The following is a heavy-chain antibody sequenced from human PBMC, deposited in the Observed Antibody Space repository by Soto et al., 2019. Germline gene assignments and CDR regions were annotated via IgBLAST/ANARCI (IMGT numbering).Heavy chain of an antibody. D-gene: IGHD2-21*01. Sequence: EVQLVESGGALVQPGGSLRLSCAASGFTFSDYWMHWVRQAPGKGLVWVSRIKSDGSSTSYADSVKGRFIISRDNAKNTLYVQMNSLRADDTAVYYCARLTAYYFDYWGLGTMVTVSS. CDR1: GFTFSDYW. CDR2: IKSDGSST. V-gene: IGHV3-74*01. CDR3: ARLTAYYFDY. J-gene: IGHJ4*02.